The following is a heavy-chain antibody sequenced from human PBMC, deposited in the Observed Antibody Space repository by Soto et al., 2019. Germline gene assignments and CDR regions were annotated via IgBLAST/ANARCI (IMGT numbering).Heavy chain of an antibody. J-gene: IGHJ6*03. CDR1: GYTFSSYD. D-gene: IGHD4-17*01. CDR2: MNPNSGNT. CDR3: ARVGEHGDYFYYYYYYMDV. Sequence: GASVKVSCKASGYTFSSYDINWVRQATGQGLEWMGWMNPNSGNTGYAQKFQGRVTMTRNTSISTAYMELSSLRSEDTAVYYCARVGEHGDYFYYYYYYMDVWGKGTTVTVSS. V-gene: IGHV1-8*01.